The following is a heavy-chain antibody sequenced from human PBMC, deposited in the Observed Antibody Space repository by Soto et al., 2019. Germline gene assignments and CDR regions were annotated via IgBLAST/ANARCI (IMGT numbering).Heavy chain of an antibody. CDR2: IDPSDSYT. D-gene: IGHD2-15*01. CDR1: GYSFTSYW. V-gene: IGHV5-10-1*01. Sequence: GESLKISCKGSGYSFTSYWISWVRQMPGKGLEWMGRIDPSDSYTNYSPSFQGHVTISADKSISTAYLQWSSLKASDTAMYYCARPGYCSVGSCYSSENYGMEDWGQETTVNVSS. CDR3: ARPGYCSVGSCYSSENYGMED. J-gene: IGHJ6*02.